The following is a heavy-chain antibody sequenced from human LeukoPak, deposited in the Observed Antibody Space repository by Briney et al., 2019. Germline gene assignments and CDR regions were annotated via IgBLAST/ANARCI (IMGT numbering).Heavy chain of an antibody. CDR3: ARGPWGSLYYFDY. CDR2: IKQDGSEK. Sequence: GGSLRLSCAASGFTFSSYWMSWVRQAPGKGLEWVANIKQDGSEKYYVDSVKGRFTISRDNAKNSLYLQMNSLRAEDTAVYYCARGPWGSLYYFDYWGQGTLVTVSS. D-gene: IGHD3-16*01. CDR1: GFTFSSYW. V-gene: IGHV3-7*01. J-gene: IGHJ4*02.